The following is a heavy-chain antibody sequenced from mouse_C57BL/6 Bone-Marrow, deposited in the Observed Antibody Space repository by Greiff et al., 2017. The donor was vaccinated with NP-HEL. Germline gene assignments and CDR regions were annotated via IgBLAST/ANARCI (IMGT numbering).Heavy chain of an antibody. D-gene: IGHD1-1*01. CDR2: IRSKSNNYAT. CDR3: VRHTTVPFAY. CDR1: GFSFNTYA. J-gene: IGHJ3*01. Sequence: EVKLMESGGGLVQPKGSLKLSCAASGFSFNTYAMNWVRQAPGKGLEWVARIRSKSNNYATYYADSVKDRFTISRDDSESMLYLQMNNLKTEDTAMYYCVRHTTVPFAYWGQGTLVTVSA. V-gene: IGHV10-1*01.